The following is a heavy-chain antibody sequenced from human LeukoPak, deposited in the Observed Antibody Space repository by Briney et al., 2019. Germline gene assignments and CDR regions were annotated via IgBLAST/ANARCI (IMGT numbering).Heavy chain of an antibody. CDR3: ASNSGSYFGAFDI. CDR2: IYHSGST. D-gene: IGHD1-26*01. J-gene: IGHJ3*02. Sequence: PSETLSLTCTVSGGSISSGGYYWSCIRQPPGKGLERIGYIYHSGSTYYNPSLKSRVTISVDRSKNQFSLKLSSVTAADTAVYYCASNSGSYFGAFDIWGQGTMVTVSS. CDR1: GGSISSGGYY. V-gene: IGHV4-30-2*01.